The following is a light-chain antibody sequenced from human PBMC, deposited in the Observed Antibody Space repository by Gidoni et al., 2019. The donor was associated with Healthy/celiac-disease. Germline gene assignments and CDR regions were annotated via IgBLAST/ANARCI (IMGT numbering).Light chain of an antibody. CDR1: QSVSSY. CDR2: DAS. Sequence: PGERATLSCRASQSVSSYLARYQQKPGQAPRLLIYDASNRAAAIPARCSGSGSGTDFTPTISSLEPDDFTVYYCQQRSNWPLFTFGPGTKVDIK. V-gene: IGKV3-11*01. J-gene: IGKJ3*01. CDR3: QQRSNWPLFT.